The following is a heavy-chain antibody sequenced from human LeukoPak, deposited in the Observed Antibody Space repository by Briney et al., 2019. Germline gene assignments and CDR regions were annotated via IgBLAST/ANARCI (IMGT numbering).Heavy chain of an antibody. CDR1: GSSFTSYW. D-gene: IGHD2-15*01. CDR2: IDLSDSYI. CDR3: ARHDGYCSGGRCRNWFDP. J-gene: IGHJ5*02. V-gene: IGHV5-10-1*01. Sequence: GGSLKISCKGSGSSFTSYWISWVRPMPGRGLEWMGRIDLSDSYINYSPSFQGHVTISADKSISTAYLQWSSLKASDTAMYYCARHDGYCSGGRCRNWFDPWGQGTLVTGSS.